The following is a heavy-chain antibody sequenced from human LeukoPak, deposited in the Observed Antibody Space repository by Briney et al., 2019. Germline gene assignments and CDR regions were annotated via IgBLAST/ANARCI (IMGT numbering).Heavy chain of an antibody. J-gene: IGHJ3*02. CDR3: AKDIDSGSYYNDFDAFDI. CDR1: GFTFSSYS. D-gene: IGHD3-10*01. V-gene: IGHV3-21*04. Sequence: GGSLRLSCAASGFTFSSYSMNWVRQAPGKGLEWVSSISSSSSYIYYADSVKGRFTISRDNAKNSLYLQMNSLRAEDTALYYCAKDIDSGSYYNDFDAFDIWGQGTMVTVSS. CDR2: ISSSSSYI.